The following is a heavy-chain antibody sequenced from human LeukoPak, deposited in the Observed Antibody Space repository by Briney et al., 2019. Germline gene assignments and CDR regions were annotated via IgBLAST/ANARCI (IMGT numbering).Heavy chain of an antibody. J-gene: IGHJ4*02. CDR3: ARGGSGTYYHY. Sequence: SETLSLTCTVSGGSISSYYWSWIRQPPGKGLEWIGYIYYSGSTNYNPSLKRRVTISVDTSKNQFSLKLSSVTAADTAVYYCARGGSGTYYHYWGQGTLVTVSS. CDR1: GGSISSYY. D-gene: IGHD1-26*01. V-gene: IGHV4-59*01. CDR2: IYYSGST.